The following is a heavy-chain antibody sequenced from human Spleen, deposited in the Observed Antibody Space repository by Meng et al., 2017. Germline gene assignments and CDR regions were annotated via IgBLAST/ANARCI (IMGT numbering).Heavy chain of an antibody. CDR2: INHSGST. Sequence: EQAQEWGAGLLKPSETLSLTCVVSGGSFSDYYWSWIRQPPGKGLEWIGEINHSGSTNYNPSLESRATISVDTSQNNLSLKLSSVTAADSAVYYCARGPTTMAHDFDYWGQGTLVTVSS. V-gene: IGHV4-34*01. CDR1: GGSFSDYY. D-gene: IGHD4-11*01. CDR3: ARGPTTMAHDFDY. J-gene: IGHJ4*02.